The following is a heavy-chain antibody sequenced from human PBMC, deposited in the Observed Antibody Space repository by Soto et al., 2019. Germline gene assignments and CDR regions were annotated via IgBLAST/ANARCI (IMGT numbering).Heavy chain of an antibody. Sequence: EVQLVESGGGLVHPGRSLRLSCVASGFNFDDHVMHWVRQVPGKGLEWVGHISWDGYSIGYGGSVRGRFTISRDNAKNTLYLQMNNLRPGDTALYYCARSWSGSTSGRVDVWGQGTTVTVSS. CDR1: GFNFDDHV. D-gene: IGHD3-3*01. CDR3: ARSWSGSTSGRVDV. CDR2: ISWDGYSI. V-gene: IGHV3-9*01. J-gene: IGHJ6*02.